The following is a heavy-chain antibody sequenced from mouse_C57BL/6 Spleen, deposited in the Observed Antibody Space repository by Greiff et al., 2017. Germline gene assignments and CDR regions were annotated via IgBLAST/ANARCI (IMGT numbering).Heavy chain of an antibody. Sequence: QVQLQQSGAELVKPGASVKISCKASGYAFSSYWMNWVKQRPGKGLEWIGQIYPGDGDTNYNGKFKGKATLTADKSSSTASMQLSSLTSEDSAVYFCARGLSGTWFAYWGQGTLVTVSA. J-gene: IGHJ3*01. V-gene: IGHV1-80*01. CDR3: ARGLSGTWFAY. CDR1: GYAFSSYW. CDR2: IYPGDGDT. D-gene: IGHD4-1*01.